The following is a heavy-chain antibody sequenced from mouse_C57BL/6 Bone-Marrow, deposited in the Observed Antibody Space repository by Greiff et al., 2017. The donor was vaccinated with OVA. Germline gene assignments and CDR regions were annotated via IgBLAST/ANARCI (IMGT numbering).Heavy chain of an antibody. J-gene: IGHJ3*01. CDR3: AIEDYGSSYPAWFAY. CDR2: IYPRSGNT. Sequence: QVQLQQSGAELARPGASVKLSCKASGYTFTSYGISWVKQRTGQGLEWIGEIYPRSGNTYYNEKFKGKATLTADKSSSTAYMELRSLTSEDSAVYYCAIEDYGSSYPAWFAYWGQGTLVTVSA. D-gene: IGHD1-1*01. V-gene: IGHV1-81*01. CDR1: GYTFTSYG.